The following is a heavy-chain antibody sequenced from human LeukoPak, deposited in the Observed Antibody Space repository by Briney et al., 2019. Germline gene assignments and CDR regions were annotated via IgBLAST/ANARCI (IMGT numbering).Heavy chain of an antibody. CDR3: ARDPGGYMDV. Sequence: GGSLRLSCAASGFTFSSYAMSWVRQAPGKGLEWVSTISGSSGNTYYADSVKGRFTISRDNSKNTLYLQINSLRAEDTAVYYCARDPGGYMDVWGKGTTVTVSS. J-gene: IGHJ6*03. V-gene: IGHV3-23*01. CDR1: GFTFSSYA. CDR2: ISGSSGNT. D-gene: IGHD3-10*01.